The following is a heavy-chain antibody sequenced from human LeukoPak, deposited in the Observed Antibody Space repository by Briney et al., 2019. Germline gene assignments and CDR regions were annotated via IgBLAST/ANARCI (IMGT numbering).Heavy chain of an antibody. V-gene: IGHV3-48*03. CDR2: ISSSGNTI. CDR3: ADSNYWYPVDY. Sequence: GGSLRLSCAVSGFTFSSYDMNWVRQAPGKGLEWVSYISSSGNTIYYADSVKGRFTISRDNSKNTLYLQMNSLRAEDTALYYCADSNYWYPVDYWGQGTLVTVSS. J-gene: IGHJ4*02. D-gene: IGHD4-11*01. CDR1: GFTFSSYD.